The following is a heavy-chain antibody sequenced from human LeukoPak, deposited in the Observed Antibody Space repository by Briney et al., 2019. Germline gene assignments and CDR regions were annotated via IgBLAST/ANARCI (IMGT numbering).Heavy chain of an antibody. V-gene: IGHV1-18*01. D-gene: IGHD6-19*01. Sequence: ASVKVSCKASGYRFSNYSITWVRLPPGQGLECMGWISAYNGDTNYAQNFQGRLTMTTDTSTNTAYMELRSLRSDDTAVYYCARVGSPDSENSGWKLFFDYWGQGTMVTVSS. J-gene: IGHJ4*02. CDR3: ARVGSPDSENSGWKLFFDY. CDR2: ISAYNGDT. CDR1: GYRFSNYS.